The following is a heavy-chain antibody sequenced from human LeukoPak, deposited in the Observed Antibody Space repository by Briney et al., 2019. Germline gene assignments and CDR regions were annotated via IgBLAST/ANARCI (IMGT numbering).Heavy chain of an antibody. Sequence: SETLSLTCTVSGGSISSYYWSWIRQPPGKGLEWMGYIYYSGSTNYNPSLKSRVTISVDTSKNQFSLKLSSVTAADTAVYYCARRQNCSGGSCYHNWFDPWGQGTLVTVSS. D-gene: IGHD2-15*01. J-gene: IGHJ5*02. CDR1: GGSISSYY. CDR3: ARRQNCSGGSCYHNWFDP. V-gene: IGHV4-59*08. CDR2: IYYSGST.